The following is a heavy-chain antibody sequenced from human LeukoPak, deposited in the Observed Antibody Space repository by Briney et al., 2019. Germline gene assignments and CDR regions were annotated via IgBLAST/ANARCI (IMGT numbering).Heavy chain of an antibody. CDR3: ARGGGGLAY. D-gene: IGHD2-15*01. CDR1: GGTFSSHA. V-gene: IGHV1-69*13. CDR2: IIPIFGTA. Sequence: ASVKVSCKASGGTFSSHAISWARQAPGQGLEWMGGIIPIFGTANYAQKFQGRVTITADESTSTAYMELSSLRSEDTAVYFCARGGGGLAYWGPGTLVTVSS. J-gene: IGHJ4*02.